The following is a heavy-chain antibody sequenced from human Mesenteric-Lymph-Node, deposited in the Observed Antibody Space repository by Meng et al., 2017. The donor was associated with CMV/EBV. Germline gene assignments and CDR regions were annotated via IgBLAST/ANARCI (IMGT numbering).Heavy chain of an antibody. Sequence: VQLHQWGGGLLMTSETLSVTCAVYCGSFSGYYWNWIRQSPEKGLELIGEINHSGSTTYNPSFTSRIIISVDTSTNQISLNMSSVTAADTAVYYCARGSSYDILTGYFDYWGQGALVTVSS. J-gene: IGHJ4*02. CDR3: ARGSSYDILTGYFDY. V-gene: IGHV4-34*01. CDR1: CGSFSGYY. CDR2: INHSGST. D-gene: IGHD3-9*01.